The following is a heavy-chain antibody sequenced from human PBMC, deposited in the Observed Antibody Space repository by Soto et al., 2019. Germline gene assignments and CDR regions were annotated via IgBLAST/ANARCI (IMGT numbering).Heavy chain of an antibody. Sequence: VGSLRLSGAASGFTFSSYTMNWVRQAPGKGLEWVSSISSSSTKIYYVDSVKGRFTISRDNAKNSLYLQMSSLGVEDTAVYYCARDGGTTFDYWGQGTLVTVSS. D-gene: IGHD4-4*01. CDR3: ARDGGTTFDY. CDR1: GFTFSSYT. V-gene: IGHV3-21*01. J-gene: IGHJ4*02. CDR2: ISSSSTKI.